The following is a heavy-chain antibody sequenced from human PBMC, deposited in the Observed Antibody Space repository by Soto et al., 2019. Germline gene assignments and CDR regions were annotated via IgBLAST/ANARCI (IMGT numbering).Heavy chain of an antibody. D-gene: IGHD3-10*01. CDR3: ARDGDMVRGVITPRTTYGMDV. V-gene: IGHV1-46*01. Sequence: ASVKVSCKASGYTFTSYYMHWVRQAPGQGLEWMGIINPSGGSTSYAQKFQGRVTMTRDTSTSTVYMELSSLRSEDTAVYYCARDGDMVRGVITPRTTYGMDVWGQGTTVTVSS. CDR2: INPSGGST. J-gene: IGHJ6*02. CDR1: GYTFTSYY.